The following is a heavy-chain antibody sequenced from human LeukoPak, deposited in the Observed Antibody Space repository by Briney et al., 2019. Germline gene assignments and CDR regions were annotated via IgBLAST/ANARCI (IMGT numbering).Heavy chain of an antibody. CDR1: GRSISTYY. D-gene: IGHD5-12*01. J-gene: IGHJ4*02. CDR2: IHYSGTT. V-gene: IGHV4-59*08. CDR3: ARMGGYSGYATH. Sequence: PSETLSLTCTVSGRSISTYYWSWIRQPPGKGLEWIGYIHYSGTTNYNPSLKNRVTISLDTSKNQFSLNLGSVTAADTAVYFCARMGGYSGYATHWGQGTLVTVSS.